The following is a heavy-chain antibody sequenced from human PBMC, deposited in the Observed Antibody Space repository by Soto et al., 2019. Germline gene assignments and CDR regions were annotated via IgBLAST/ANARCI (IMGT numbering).Heavy chain of an antibody. CDR1: GFTFSSYA. V-gene: IGHV3-23*01. Sequence: GGSLRLSCAASGFTFSSYAMSWVRQAPGKGLEWVSAISGSGGSTYYADSVKGRFTISRDNSKNTLYLQMNSLRAEDTAVYYCAKDRTPLRYFDWLAPNFDYWGQGTLVTVSS. CDR2: ISGSGGST. D-gene: IGHD3-9*01. J-gene: IGHJ4*02. CDR3: AKDRTPLRYFDWLAPNFDY.